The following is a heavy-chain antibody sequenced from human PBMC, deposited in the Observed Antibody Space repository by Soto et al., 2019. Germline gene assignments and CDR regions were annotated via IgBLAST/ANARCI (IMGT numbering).Heavy chain of an antibody. CDR3: AQGNRYSGIGSPQFDS. Sequence: QVQLQQSGPGLVKPSQTLSLTCTVSGASVSSGGHYWTWIRQHPGKGLEWFGDIYHSGASSYNPSLKSRLTISVDRSNDQFSLRLGSVTAAATAVYYCAQGNRYSGIGSPQFDSWGQGILVTVPS. CDR2: IYHSGAS. D-gene: IGHD1-26*01. V-gene: IGHV4-31*03. CDR1: GASVSSGGHY. J-gene: IGHJ4*02.